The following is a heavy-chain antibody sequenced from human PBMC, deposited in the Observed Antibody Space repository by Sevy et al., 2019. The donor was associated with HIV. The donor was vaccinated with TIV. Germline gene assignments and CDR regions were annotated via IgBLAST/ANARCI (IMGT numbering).Heavy chain of an antibody. CDR2: ISYDGSNK. Sequence: GGSLRLSCAASGFTFSSYAMHWVRQAPGKGLEWVAVISYDGSNKYYADSVKGRFPISRVNSKNTLYLQMNSLRAEDTALYYCARDPPGLDIVATVFDYWGQGTLVTVSS. V-gene: IGHV3-30-3*01. CDR3: ARDPPGLDIVATVFDY. D-gene: IGHD5-12*01. J-gene: IGHJ4*02. CDR1: GFTFSSYA.